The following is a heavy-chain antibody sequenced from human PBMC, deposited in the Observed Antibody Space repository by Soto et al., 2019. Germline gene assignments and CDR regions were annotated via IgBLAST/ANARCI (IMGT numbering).Heavy chain of an antibody. V-gene: IGHV3-33*01. J-gene: IGHJ6*02. CDR3: AGSTKWGYYYGMDV. CDR2: IRYDGSNK. D-gene: IGHD3-16*01. CDR1: GFTFSSYG. Sequence: GGSLRLSCAASGFTFSSYGMHWVRQAPGKGLEWVAVIRYDGSNKYYADSVKGRFTISRDNSKNTLYLQMNSLRAEDTAVYYCAGSTKWGYYYGMDVWGQGTTVTVSS.